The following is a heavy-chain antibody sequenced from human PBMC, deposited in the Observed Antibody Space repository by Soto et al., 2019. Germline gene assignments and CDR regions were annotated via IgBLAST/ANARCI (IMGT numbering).Heavy chain of an antibody. Sequence: GGSLRLSCAASGFTFSSYAMSWVRQAPGKGLEWVSAISGSGGSTYYADSVKGRLTISRDNSKNTLYLQMNSLRAEDTAVYYCAKFPRIAVAGTAIDYWGQGTLVTVSS. D-gene: IGHD6-19*01. CDR1: GFTFSSYA. CDR3: AKFPRIAVAGTAIDY. CDR2: ISGSGGST. J-gene: IGHJ4*02. V-gene: IGHV3-23*01.